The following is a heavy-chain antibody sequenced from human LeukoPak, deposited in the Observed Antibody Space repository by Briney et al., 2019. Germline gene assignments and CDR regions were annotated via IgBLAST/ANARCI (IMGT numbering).Heavy chain of an antibody. CDR3: TRDGSYSYDYFDY. J-gene: IGHJ4*02. Sequence: GGSLRLSCTASGFTLSSYSMNWVRQAPGKGLEWVGFIRSKAYGGTTEYAASVKGRFTISRDDSKSIAYLQMNSLKTEDTAVYYCTRDGSYSYDYFDYWGQGTLVTVSS. CDR1: GFTLSSYS. V-gene: IGHV3-49*04. CDR2: IRSKAYGGTT. D-gene: IGHD5-18*01.